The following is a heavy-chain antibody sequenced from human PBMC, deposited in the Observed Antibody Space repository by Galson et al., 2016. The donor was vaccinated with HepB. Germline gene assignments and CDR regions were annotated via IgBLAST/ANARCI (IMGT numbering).Heavy chain of an antibody. CDR2: ISAYNGNT. CDR3: ARGVLLRYFDRQLDWFDP. V-gene: IGHV1-18*04. J-gene: IGHJ5*02. CDR1: GYIFTNYA. Sequence: SVKVSCKASGYIFTNYAISWVRQAPGQGLEWMGWISAYNGNTNYAQKVQGRVTMTTDTSTSTAYMELRSLRSDDTAVYYCARGVLLRYFDRQLDWFDPWGQGTLVTVSS. D-gene: IGHD3-9*01.